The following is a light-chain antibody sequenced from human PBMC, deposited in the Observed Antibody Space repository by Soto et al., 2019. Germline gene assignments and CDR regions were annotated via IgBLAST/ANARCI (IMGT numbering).Light chain of an antibody. V-gene: IGKV3-20*01. J-gene: IGKJ1*01. CDR2: GAS. CDR3: QQYDDSMT. Sequence: EIVLTQSPGTLSLSPGERATLSCRASQIVSNNYLASYQQKPGQAPRLLSYGASSRATGIPDRCSGSGSGTEFTLTISRLEPEDFAVYHCQQYDDSMTFGQGTKVDIK. CDR1: QIVSNNY.